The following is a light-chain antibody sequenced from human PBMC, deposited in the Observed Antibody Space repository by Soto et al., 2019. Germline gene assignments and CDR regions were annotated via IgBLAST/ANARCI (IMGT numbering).Light chain of an antibody. V-gene: IGKV1-39*01. Sequence: DIQMTQSPSSLSASVGDRVTITCRASQSISTFFNWYQQKPGKAPNLLIYGASTLQSGFPSRFSGSGYGTDFTLTISSLQPEDFSTYYCQQTYSARWTFGQWTKLEIK. CDR2: GAS. CDR3: QQTYSARWT. J-gene: IGKJ1*01. CDR1: QSISTF.